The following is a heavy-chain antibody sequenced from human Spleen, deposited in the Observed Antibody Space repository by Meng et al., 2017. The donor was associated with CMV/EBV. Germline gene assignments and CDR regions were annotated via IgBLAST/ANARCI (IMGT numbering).Heavy chain of an antibody. D-gene: IGHD3-22*01. CDR2: ISTSGGST. CDR1: GFTFEFYA. V-gene: IGHV3-23*01. Sequence: GESLKISCAASGFTFEFYAMSWARQAPGKGLEWVSAISTSGGSTYYADSIKGRFTISRDDSKNTLFLQMNSLRADDTAIYYCTRARYYYDTNAYYSGFWGQGTLVTVSS. J-gene: IGHJ4*02. CDR3: TRARYYYDTNAYYSGF.